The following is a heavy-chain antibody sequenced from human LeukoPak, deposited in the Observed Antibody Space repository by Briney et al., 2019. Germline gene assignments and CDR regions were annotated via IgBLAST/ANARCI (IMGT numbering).Heavy chain of an antibody. J-gene: IGHJ6*02. Sequence: SETLSLTCSVSGGSITSLYWSWVRQPPGKGLEYVGYVHHTGVTNYNPSLRGRVTVSMDASKNQFYLKLNSVTAADTAVYYCVRSATIAVFRYGMDVWGQGTTVTFSS. CDR1: GGSITSLY. CDR2: VHHTGVT. CDR3: VRSATIAVFRYGMDV. V-gene: IGHV4-59*11. D-gene: IGHD6-19*01.